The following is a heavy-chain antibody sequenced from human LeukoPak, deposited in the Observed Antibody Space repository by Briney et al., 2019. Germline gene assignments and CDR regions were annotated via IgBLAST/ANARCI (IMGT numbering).Heavy chain of an antibody. CDR1: GGSFSGYY. V-gene: IGHV4-34*01. CDR3: ARGGNIAAAGIRFRYFDY. D-gene: IGHD6-13*01. J-gene: IGHJ4*02. CDR2: INHSGST. Sequence: PSETLSLTCAVYGGSFSGYYWSWIRQPPGKGLEWIGEINHSGSTNYNPSLKSRVTISVDTSKNQFSLKLSSVTAADTAVYYCARGGNIAAAGIRFRYFDYWGQGTLVTVSS.